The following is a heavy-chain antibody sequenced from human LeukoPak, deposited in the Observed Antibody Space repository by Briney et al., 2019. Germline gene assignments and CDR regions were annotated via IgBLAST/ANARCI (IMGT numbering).Heavy chain of an antibody. CDR2: ISYDGSNK. V-gene: IGHV3-30*18. Sequence: GGSLRLSCAASGFTLSSYGMHWVRQAPGKGLEWVAVISYDGSNKYYADSVKGRFTISRDNSKNTLYLQMNSLRAEDTAVYYCAKSVGSYYFDYWGQGTLVTVSS. J-gene: IGHJ4*02. CDR1: GFTLSSYG. D-gene: IGHD4-17*01. CDR3: AKSVGSYYFDY.